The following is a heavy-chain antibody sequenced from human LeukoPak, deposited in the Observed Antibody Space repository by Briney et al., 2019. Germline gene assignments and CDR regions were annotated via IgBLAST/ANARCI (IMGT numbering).Heavy chain of an antibody. Sequence: ASVKVSCKVSGYTFTDYYMHWVQQAPGKGLEWMGLVDPEDGETIYAEKFQGRVTITADTSTDTAYMELSSLRSEDTAVYYRATAEGATTGEFDYWGQGTLVTVSS. D-gene: IGHD1-26*01. CDR1: GYTFTDYY. V-gene: IGHV1-69-2*01. CDR2: VDPEDGET. J-gene: IGHJ4*02. CDR3: ATAEGATTGEFDY.